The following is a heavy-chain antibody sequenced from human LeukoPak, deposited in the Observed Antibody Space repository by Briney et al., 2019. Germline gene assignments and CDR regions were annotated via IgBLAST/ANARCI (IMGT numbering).Heavy chain of an antibody. CDR1: GFSFSNYG. CDR3: AKEEGWGVNSFDM. D-gene: IGHD1-26*01. CDR2: ISSDGRTQ. V-gene: IGHV3-30*18. J-gene: IGHJ3*02. Sequence: PGGSLRLSCAAPGFSFSNYGMNWVRQAPGKGPEWVAIISSDGRTQIYADSVKGRFTISRDNLKNTLNLQMNYLEAEDTAVYYCAKEEGWGVNSFDMWGQGTMVTVSS.